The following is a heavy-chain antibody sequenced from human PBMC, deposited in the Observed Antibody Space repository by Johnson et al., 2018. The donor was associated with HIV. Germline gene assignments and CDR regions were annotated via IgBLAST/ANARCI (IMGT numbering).Heavy chain of an antibody. Sequence: VQLVESGGGVVQPGESLRLSCAASGFTFSGKYMTWVRQAPGKGLEWVSLIYSGGSTYYADSVKGRFTISRANSRNMLYLQMNNLRAEDTAVYYCAKEKPAYYVGDCYSDDAFDIWGKGTMVIVSS. CDR2: IYSGGST. J-gene: IGHJ3*02. CDR3: AKEKPAYYVGDCYSDDAFDI. D-gene: IGHD2-21*01. V-gene: IGHV3-66*01. CDR1: GFTFSGKY.